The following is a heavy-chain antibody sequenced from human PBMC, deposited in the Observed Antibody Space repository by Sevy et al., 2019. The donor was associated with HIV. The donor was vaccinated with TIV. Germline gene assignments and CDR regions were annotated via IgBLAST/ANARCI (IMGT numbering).Heavy chain of an antibody. Sequence: GGSLRLSCAASGLSVSDNYMNWVRQAPGKGLELVSVIYSVGRTYYPDSVKGRFSISRDNSKNTLYLHMKSLGPEDTAVYYCARDRYYDASGYYYYYYGMDVWGQGTTVTVSS. D-gene: IGHD3-22*01. CDR1: GLSVSDNY. CDR2: IYSVGRT. J-gene: IGHJ6*02. CDR3: ARDRYYDASGYYYYYYGMDV. V-gene: IGHV3-66*01.